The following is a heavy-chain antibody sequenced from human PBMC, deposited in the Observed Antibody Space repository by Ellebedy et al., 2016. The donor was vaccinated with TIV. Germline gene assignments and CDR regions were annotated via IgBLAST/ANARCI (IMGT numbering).Heavy chain of an antibody. J-gene: IGHJ4*02. CDR2: IRSKTYGGTT. CDR3: AKGGWSPNY. Sequence: GESLKISCTSSGFSFADHAMSWFRQAPGKGLEWVGFIRSKTYGGTTEYAASVKGRFTISRDDSRSTAYLEMKSLTSEDTTVDYCAKGGWSPNYWGQGTLVTVSS. CDR1: GFSFADHA. D-gene: IGHD2-15*01. V-gene: IGHV3-49*03.